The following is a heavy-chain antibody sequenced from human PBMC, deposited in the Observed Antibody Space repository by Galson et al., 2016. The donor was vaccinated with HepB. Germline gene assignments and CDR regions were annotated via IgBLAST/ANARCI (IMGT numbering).Heavy chain of an antibody. CDR2: INAGNGNT. CDR1: GYTFTSYA. J-gene: IGHJ4*02. Sequence: SVKVSCKASGYTFTSYAMHWVRQAPGQRFEWMGWINAGNGNTKYSQKFQGRVTITRDTSASTAYMELSSLRSEDTAVYYCARYCSASYRSIDYWGQGTLVTVSS. CDR3: ARYCSASYRSIDY. V-gene: IGHV1-3*01. D-gene: IGHD6-19*01.